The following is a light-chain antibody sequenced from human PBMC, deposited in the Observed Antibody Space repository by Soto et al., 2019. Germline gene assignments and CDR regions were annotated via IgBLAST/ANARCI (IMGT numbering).Light chain of an antibody. V-gene: IGKV1-39*01. CDR3: QQSHRFPKT. CDR1: QTVTSY. CDR2: AAS. Sequence: DVQMTQSPSSLPASVGDSLTLTCRASQTVTSYLNWYQQKPGKAPKLLIYAASTLQSGVPSRFSGSGSGTEFTLTIISMPTPHFAHYYCQQSHRFPKTFGRATKVDIK. J-gene: IGKJ1*01.